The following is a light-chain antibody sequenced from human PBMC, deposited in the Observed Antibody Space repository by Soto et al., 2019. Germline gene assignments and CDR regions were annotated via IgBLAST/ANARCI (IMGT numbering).Light chain of an antibody. Sequence: DIVMTQSPDSLAVSLGERATINCKSSQSVLYSSNNKNYLAWYQQKPGQPPKLLIYWASTRESWVPDRFSGSGSGTDFTLTISSLQAEDVAVYNCQQYYSNPWTFGQGTKVEIK. CDR3: QQYYSNPWT. J-gene: IGKJ1*01. CDR2: WAS. CDR1: QSVLYSSNNKNY. V-gene: IGKV4-1*01.